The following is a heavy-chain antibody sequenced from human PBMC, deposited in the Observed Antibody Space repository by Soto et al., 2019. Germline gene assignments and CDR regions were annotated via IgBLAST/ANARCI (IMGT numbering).Heavy chain of an antibody. CDR1: GLSVSVNY. CDR2: IYRGGDT. Sequence: EVRLEESGGGLVQPGGSLRLSCAASGLSVSVNYIRWVRHVPGKGLEWVSVIYRGGDTYYADSVKGRFTISRDNSKNEVYLQMNSLRDEDTAVYSCAACHWNGQNDYWGRGTLVNVSS. J-gene: IGHJ4*01. D-gene: IGHD1-1*01. CDR3: AACHWNGQNDY. V-gene: IGHV3-66*01.